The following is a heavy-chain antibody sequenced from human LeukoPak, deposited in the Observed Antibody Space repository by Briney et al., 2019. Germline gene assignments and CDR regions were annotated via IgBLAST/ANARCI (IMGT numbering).Heavy chain of an antibody. D-gene: IGHD4-17*01. J-gene: IGHJ4*02. Sequence: GGSLRLSCAASGFTVSSNYMSWVRQAPGKGLEWVSVIYSGGSTYYADSVKGRFTISRDNSKNTLYLQMNSLRAEDTAVYYCATTVTKARGSYYWGQGTLVTVSS. CDR3: ATTVTKARGSYY. CDR1: GFTVSSNY. CDR2: IYSGGST. V-gene: IGHV3-53*01.